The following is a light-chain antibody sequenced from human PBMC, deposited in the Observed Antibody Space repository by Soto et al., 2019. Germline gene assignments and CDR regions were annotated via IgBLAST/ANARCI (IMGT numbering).Light chain of an antibody. CDR1: SSNVGSYNL. CDR3: CSDAGSDTMI. J-gene: IGLJ2*01. V-gene: IGLV2-23*01. CDR2: EAS. Sequence: QSALTQPASVSGSPGQSITISCTGTSSNVGSYNLVSWYQQHPGEAPKLMIYEASKRPSGVSNRFSGSKSGNTASLTISGLQAEDEADYYCCSDAGSDTMIFGGGTKLTVL.